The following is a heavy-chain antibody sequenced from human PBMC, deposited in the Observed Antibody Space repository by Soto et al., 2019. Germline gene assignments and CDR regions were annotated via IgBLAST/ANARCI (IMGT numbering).Heavy chain of an antibody. J-gene: IGHJ5*01. D-gene: IGHD1-26*01. CDR1: GFTLSSYA. V-gene: IGHV3-30-3*01. CDR3: ARRGRPAGNNCFDS. Sequence: QVQLVESGGGVVQPGTSLRLSCAASGFTLSSYAMHWVRQPPGKGLEWVAVISNDETYKEYADSVKGRFTISRDNSKNTVDLQMNSLRVEDTAVYYCARRGRPAGNNCFDSWGQGVLVTVSS. CDR2: ISNDETYK.